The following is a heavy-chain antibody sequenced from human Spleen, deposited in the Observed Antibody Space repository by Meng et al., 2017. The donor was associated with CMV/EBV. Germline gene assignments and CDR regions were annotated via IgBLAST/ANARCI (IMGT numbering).Heavy chain of an antibody. CDR3: ARHTPDSSGWYSLLDY. CDR2: INHSGST. Sequence: SETLSLTCAVYGGSFSGYYWSWIRQPPGKGLEWIGEINHSGSTNYNPSLKSRVTISVDTSKNQFSLKLSSVTAADTAVYYCARHTPDSSGWYSLLDYWGQGTLVTVSS. V-gene: IGHV4-34*01. J-gene: IGHJ4*02. CDR1: GGSFSGYY. D-gene: IGHD6-19*01.